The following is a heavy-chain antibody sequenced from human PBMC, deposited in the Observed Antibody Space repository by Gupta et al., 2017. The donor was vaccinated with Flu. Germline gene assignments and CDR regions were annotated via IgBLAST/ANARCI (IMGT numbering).Heavy chain of an antibody. CDR1: GASINRGGHY. D-gene: IGHD7-27*01. J-gene: IGHJ4*02. CDR2: IYYSGNT. Sequence: QVQLQESGPGLVKPAQTLSLTCTVSGASINRGGHYWSWIRQHPGKGLEWIGDIYYSGNTYYNPSLKSRVIISVDMSNNQLSLKLSSVTAADTAVYYCARAVPTSWGSKQPGTFFDYWGQGTLVTVSS. V-gene: IGHV4-31*03. CDR3: ARAVPTSWGSKQPGTFFDY.